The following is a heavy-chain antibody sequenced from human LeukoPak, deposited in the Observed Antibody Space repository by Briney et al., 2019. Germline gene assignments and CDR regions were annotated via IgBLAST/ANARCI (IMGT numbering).Heavy chain of an antibody. Sequence: SETLSLTCTVSGGSISSYYWSWIRQPPGKGLEWIGYIYYSGNTNYNPSLKSRVTISVDTSKNQFSLKVSSVTAADTAVYYCARHLNRGSYTDAFDIWGQGTMVTVSA. CDR1: GGSISSYY. CDR2: IYYSGNT. J-gene: IGHJ3*02. D-gene: IGHD1-26*01. V-gene: IGHV4-59*08. CDR3: ARHLNRGSYTDAFDI.